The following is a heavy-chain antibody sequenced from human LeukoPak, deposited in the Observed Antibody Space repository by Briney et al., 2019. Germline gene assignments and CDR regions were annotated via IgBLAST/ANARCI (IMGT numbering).Heavy chain of an antibody. V-gene: IGHV1-46*01. CDR3: ARDFSEQWDADYFDY. D-gene: IGHD6-19*01. Sequence: ASVKVSCKASGYTFTSYYMHWVRQAPGQGLEWMGIINPSGGSTSYAQKFQGRVTMTRDMSTSTVYMELSSLRSEDTAVYYCARDFSEQWDADYFDYWGQEPWSPSPQ. J-gene: IGHJ4*01. CDR1: GYTFTSYY. CDR2: INPSGGST.